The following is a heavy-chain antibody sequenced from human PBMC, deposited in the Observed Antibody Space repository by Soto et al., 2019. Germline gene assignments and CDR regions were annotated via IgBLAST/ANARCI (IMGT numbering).Heavy chain of an antibody. Sequence: SLRLSCAASGFTFSSYAMSWVRQAPGKGLEWVSAISGSGGSTYYADSVKGRFTISRDNSKNTLYLQMNSLRAEDTAVYYCAKASGCSSTSCYIYYYMDVWGKGTTVTV. CDR3: AKASGCSSTSCYIYYYMDV. D-gene: IGHD2-2*02. CDR1: GFTFSSYA. V-gene: IGHV3-23*01. CDR2: ISGSGGST. J-gene: IGHJ6*03.